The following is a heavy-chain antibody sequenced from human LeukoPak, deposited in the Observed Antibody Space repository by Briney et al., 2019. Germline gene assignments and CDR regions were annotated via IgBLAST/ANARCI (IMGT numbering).Heavy chain of an antibody. V-gene: IGHV4-34*01. CDR1: GGSFSGYY. J-gene: IGHJ4*02. CDR3: ASLLYSSSSPHFDY. CDR2: IDHSGGT. D-gene: IGHD6-6*01. Sequence: SETLSLTCAVYGGSFSGYYWSWIRQPPGKGLEWIGEIDHSGGTNYNPSLKSRVTISVDTSKNQFSLKLSSVTAADTAVSYCASLLYSSSSPHFDYWGQGTLVTVSS.